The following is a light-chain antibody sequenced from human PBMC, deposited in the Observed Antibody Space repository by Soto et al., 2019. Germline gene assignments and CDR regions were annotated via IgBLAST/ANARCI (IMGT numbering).Light chain of an antibody. Sequence: EIVMTQSPATLSASPGERATLSCRASQSVSSNLAWYQQKPGQAPRLLIYGASTRATGIPARFSGSGSGTEFTLTISSLQSEDFAVYYCQQYNNWPPTFSQGTKVDIK. CDR3: QQYNNWPPT. J-gene: IGKJ1*01. CDR1: QSVSSN. CDR2: GAS. V-gene: IGKV3-15*01.